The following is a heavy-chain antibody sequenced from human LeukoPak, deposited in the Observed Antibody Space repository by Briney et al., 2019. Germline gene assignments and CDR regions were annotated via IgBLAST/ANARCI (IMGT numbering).Heavy chain of an antibody. Sequence: ASVKVSCKASGYTFIDYGFTWLRQAPGQRLEWMGRINTLDGNTDYAQKFQDRVSMTTDTSTSTAYMELRSLRSDDTAVYYCARDYYDSSGYFDYWGQGTLVTVSS. D-gene: IGHD3-22*01. V-gene: IGHV1-18*01. CDR1: GYTFIDYG. J-gene: IGHJ4*02. CDR3: ARDYYDSSGYFDY. CDR2: INTLDGNT.